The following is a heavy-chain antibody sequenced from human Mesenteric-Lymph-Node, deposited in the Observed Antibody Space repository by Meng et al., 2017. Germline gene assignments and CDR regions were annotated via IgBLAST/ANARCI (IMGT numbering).Heavy chain of an antibody. CDR2: INSDGSST. J-gene: IGHJ3*02. CDR1: GFTFSSYW. CDR3: ASSGADYGDYVDAFDI. V-gene: IGHV3-74*01. Sequence: GGSLRLSCAASGFTFSSYWMHWVRQAPGKGLVWVSRINSDGSSTSYADSVKGRFTISRDNAKNTLYLQMNSLRAEDTAVYYCASSGADYGDYVDAFDIWGQGTMVTVSS. D-gene: IGHD4-17*01.